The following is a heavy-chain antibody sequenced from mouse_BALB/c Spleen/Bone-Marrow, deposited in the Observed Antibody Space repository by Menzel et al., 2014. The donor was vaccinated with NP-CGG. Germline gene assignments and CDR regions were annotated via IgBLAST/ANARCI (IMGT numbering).Heavy chain of an antibody. V-gene: IGHV3-2*02. D-gene: IGHD2-4*01. CDR2: ISYGGST. Sequence: VQLKESGPGLVKPSQSLSLTCTVTGYSITSDYAWNWIRQFPGNKLEWMGYISYGGSTSYNPSLKSRISITRDTSKNQFFLQLNSVTTEDTATYYCARYDYDVGYFDYWGQGTTLTVSS. CDR3: ARYDYDVGYFDY. CDR1: GYSITSDYA. J-gene: IGHJ2*01.